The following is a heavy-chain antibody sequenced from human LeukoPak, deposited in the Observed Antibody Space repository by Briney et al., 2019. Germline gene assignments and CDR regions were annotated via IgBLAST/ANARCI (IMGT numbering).Heavy chain of an antibody. J-gene: IGHJ4*02. D-gene: IGHD2-8*01. Sequence: GGSLRLSCAASGFTLGTYWMHWVRQAPGKGLVWVSRISYDGGNTNYADFVKGRFTISRDNAKNTLYLQMNSLRAEDTAVYYCGVLTLNPGWGQGTLVSVSS. CDR1: GFTLGTYW. CDR2: ISYDGGNT. CDR3: GVLTLNPG. V-gene: IGHV3-74*01.